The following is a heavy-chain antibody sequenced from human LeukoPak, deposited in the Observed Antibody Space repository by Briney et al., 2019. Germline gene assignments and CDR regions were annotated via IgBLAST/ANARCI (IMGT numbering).Heavy chain of an antibody. J-gene: IGHJ4*02. CDR3: AREPYYYDSSGYYPTYYFDY. V-gene: IGHV4-59*12. D-gene: IGHD3-22*01. Sequence: SETLSLTCTVSGGSISSYYWSWIRQPPGKGLEWIGYIYYSGSTNYNPSLKSRVTISVDTSKNQFSLKLSSVTAADTAVYYCAREPYYYDSSGYYPTYYFDYWGQGTLVTVSS. CDR2: IYYSGST. CDR1: GGSISSYY.